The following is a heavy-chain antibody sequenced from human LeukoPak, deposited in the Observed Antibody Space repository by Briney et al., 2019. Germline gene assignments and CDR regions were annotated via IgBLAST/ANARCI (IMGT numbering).Heavy chain of an antibody. Sequence: GGSLRLSCAAPGFTVSSNYMSWVRQAPGKGLEWVSVIYSGGSTYYADSVKVRFTISRHNSKNTLYLQMNSLRAEDTAVYYCARASSSSSGALDYWGQGTLVTVSS. CDR2: IYSGGST. V-gene: IGHV3-53*04. CDR1: GFTVSSNY. D-gene: IGHD6-6*01. CDR3: ARASSSSSGALDY. J-gene: IGHJ4*02.